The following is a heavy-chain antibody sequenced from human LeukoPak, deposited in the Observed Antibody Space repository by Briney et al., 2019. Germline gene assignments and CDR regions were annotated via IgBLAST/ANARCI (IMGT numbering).Heavy chain of an antibody. Sequence: PGGSLRLSCAASGFTFRSFEMNWVRQAPGKGLEWVSYISSSGSTIYFADSVKGRFTISRDNAKNSLFLQMNSLRAEDTAVYYCARVGPYSGSYHGYSFDIWGQGTMVTVSS. CDR1: GFTFRSFE. D-gene: IGHD1-26*01. J-gene: IGHJ3*02. V-gene: IGHV3-48*03. CDR2: ISSSGSTI. CDR3: ARVGPYSGSYHGYSFDI.